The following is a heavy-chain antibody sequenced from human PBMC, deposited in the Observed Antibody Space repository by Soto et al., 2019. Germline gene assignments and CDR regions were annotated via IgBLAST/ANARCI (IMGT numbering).Heavy chain of an antibody. D-gene: IGHD6-19*01. V-gene: IGHV4-31*03. J-gene: IGHJ6*02. Sequence: PSETLSLTCTVSGGSISSGGYYWSWIRQHPGKGLEWIGYIYYSGSTYYNPSLKSRVTISVDTSKNQFSLKLSSVTAADTAVYYCARPGIAVAGSHRPNYYYYGMDVWGQGTTVTVSS. CDR3: ARPGIAVAGSHRPNYYYYGMDV. CDR2: IYYSGST. CDR1: GGSISSGGYY.